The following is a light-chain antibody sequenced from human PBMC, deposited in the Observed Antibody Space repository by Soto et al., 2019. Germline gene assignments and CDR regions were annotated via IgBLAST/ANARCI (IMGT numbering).Light chain of an antibody. J-gene: IGLJ3*02. CDR3: ETWDSDTRV. Sequence: QAVVTQSSSASASLGYSVKLTCTLSSGHSIYVIAWHQQQPGRAPRYLMRVEGSGTYQKGTGVPARFSGSSSGPDRYLIISNLQSEEETNYACETWDSDTRVFGGGTKLTV. V-gene: IGLV4-60*03. CDR1: SGHSIYV. CDR2: VEGSGTY.